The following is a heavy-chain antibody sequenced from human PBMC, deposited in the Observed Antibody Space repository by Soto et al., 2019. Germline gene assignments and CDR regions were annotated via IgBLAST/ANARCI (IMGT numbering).Heavy chain of an antibody. CDR3: ARDRGEGAPTTSPWFDP. V-gene: IGHV4-59*01. CDR2: IYYSGST. CDR1: GGSISSYY. Sequence: SETLSLTCTVSGGSISSYYWSWIRQPPGKGLEWIGNIYYSGSTNYNPSLKSRVTISVDTSTNQFFLKLSSVTAADTAVYYCARDRGEGAPTTSPWFDPWGQGTLVTVSS. J-gene: IGHJ5*02. D-gene: IGHD3-10*01.